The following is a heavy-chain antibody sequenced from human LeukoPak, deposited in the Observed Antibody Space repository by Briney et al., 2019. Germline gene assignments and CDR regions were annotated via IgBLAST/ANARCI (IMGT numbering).Heavy chain of an antibody. CDR1: GYTLTELS. CDR2: FDPEDGET. V-gene: IGHV1-24*01. Sequence: GASVKVSCKVSGYTLTELSMHWVRQAPGKGLEWMGGFDPEDGETIYAQKFQGRVTMTEDTSTDTAYMELSSLRSEDTAVYYCATVGGLRDIVVVPAAPNFDYWGQGTLVTVPS. CDR3: ATVGGLRDIVVVPAAPNFDY. J-gene: IGHJ4*02. D-gene: IGHD2-2*01.